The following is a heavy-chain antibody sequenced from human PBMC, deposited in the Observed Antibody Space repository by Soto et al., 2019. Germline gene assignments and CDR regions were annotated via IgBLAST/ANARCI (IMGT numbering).Heavy chain of an antibody. CDR3: ARMRPAIFGGVPPPGGWFDP. V-gene: IGHV1-69*01. D-gene: IGHD3-3*01. CDR2: IIPIFGTA. Sequence: QVQLVQSGAEVKKPGSSVKVSCKASGGTFSSYAISWVRQAPGQGLEWMGGIIPIFGTANYAQKFQGRVTNTADDSTSTAYMELGSLRSEGTAVYYCARMRPAIFGGVPPPGGWFDPWGQGTLVTLSS. CDR1: GGTFSSYA. J-gene: IGHJ5*02.